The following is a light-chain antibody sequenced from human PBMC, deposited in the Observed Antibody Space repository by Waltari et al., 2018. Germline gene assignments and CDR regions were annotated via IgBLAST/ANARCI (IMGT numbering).Light chain of an antibody. CDR3: QHYLRLPVT. V-gene: IGKV3-20*01. Sequence: EIVFTHSPGTVPLSPGEGPPLACRASQSVNGALAWYQQKPGQAPRLLIYHASNRATGIPDRFSGSGSGTDFSLTISRLEPEDFAVYYCQHYLRLPVTFGQGTKVEI. CDR2: HAS. CDR1: QSVNGA. J-gene: IGKJ1*01.